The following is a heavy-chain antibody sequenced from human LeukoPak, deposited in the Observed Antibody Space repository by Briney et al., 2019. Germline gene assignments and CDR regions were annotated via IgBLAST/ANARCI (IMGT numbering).Heavy chain of an antibody. J-gene: IGHJ5*02. CDR2: INHSGST. CDR3: ARGRRIAARPYFNWFDP. Sequence: KTSETLSLTCAVYGGSFSGYYWSWIRQPPGKGLEWIGEINHSGSTNYNPSLKSRVTISVDTSKNQFSLKRSSVTAADTAVYYCARGRRIAARPYFNWFDPWGQGTLVTVSS. D-gene: IGHD6-6*01. V-gene: IGHV4-34*01. CDR1: GGSFSGYY.